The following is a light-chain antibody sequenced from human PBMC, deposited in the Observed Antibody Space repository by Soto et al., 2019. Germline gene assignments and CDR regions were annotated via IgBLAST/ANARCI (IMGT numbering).Light chain of an antibody. CDR2: GAS. Sequence: ETVMTQSPGTLYLSPGERATLSCRASQSVSSGYLAWYQQKPGQAPRLLIFGASNRDTGIPDRFTGSGSGTDFTLTISRLEPEDYAVYYCQQYGISQNTFGQGTKLEIK. CDR3: QQYGISQNT. V-gene: IGKV3-20*01. CDR1: QSVSSGY. J-gene: IGKJ2*01.